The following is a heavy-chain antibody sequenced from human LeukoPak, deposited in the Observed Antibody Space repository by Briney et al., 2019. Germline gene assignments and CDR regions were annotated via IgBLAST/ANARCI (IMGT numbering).Heavy chain of an antibody. Sequence: GGSLRLSCAASGFTFSSYSMNWVRQAPGKGLEWVSYITDSSSTIYYADSVKGRFTISRDNAKNSLYLQMNSLRAEDTAVYYWAKDRKDIVLVVAATFNYWAQGPRVTAPS. CDR2: ITDSSSTI. V-gene: IGHV3-48*04. J-gene: IGHJ4*02. D-gene: IGHD2-15*01. CDR3: AKDRKDIVLVVAATFNY. CDR1: GFTFSSYS.